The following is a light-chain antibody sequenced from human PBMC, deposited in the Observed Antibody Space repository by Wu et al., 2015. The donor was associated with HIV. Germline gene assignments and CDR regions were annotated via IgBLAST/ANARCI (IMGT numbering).Light chain of an antibody. Sequence: DIQMTQSPSTLSASVGDRVTITCRASQSISSWLAWYQQKPGKAPKLLIYKASSLESGVPSRFSGSGSGTEFTLTISSLQPDDFATYYCQQYNSYWTFGPRDQGGNQT. J-gene: IGKJ1*01. CDR2: KAS. CDR3: QQYNSYWT. V-gene: IGKV1-5*03. CDR1: QSISSW.